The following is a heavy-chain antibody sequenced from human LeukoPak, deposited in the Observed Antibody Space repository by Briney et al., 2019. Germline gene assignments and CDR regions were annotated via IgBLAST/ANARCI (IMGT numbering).Heavy chain of an antibody. V-gene: IGHV3-30*18. CDR1: GFTFTRYW. CDR2: VLYDGSKK. D-gene: IGHD6-13*01. J-gene: IGHJ3*01. Sequence: GGSLRLSCAASGFTFTRYWMSWVRQAPGKGLEWVAAVLYDGSKKFYSDSVKGRFSIYRDNSNYTLFVQMHSLRPDDTAVYYCANFDGSSQAFHLWGQGTMVTVSS. CDR3: ANFDGSSQAFHL.